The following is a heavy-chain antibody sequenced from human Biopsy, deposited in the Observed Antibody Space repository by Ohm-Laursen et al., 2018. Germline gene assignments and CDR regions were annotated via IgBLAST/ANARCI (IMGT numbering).Heavy chain of an antibody. CDR3: ARTPILIVSAGLVYRHRRHLQGMDV. J-gene: IGHJ6*02. CDR2: VDWDDYK. D-gene: IGHD6-13*01. Sequence: TQTLTLTCSFSGFPLSARGMRVSWIRQAPGKALERLACVDWDDYKAFRASLQTKLSISKDTSNDTVVLTVNNVDPAHPATYYCARTPILIVSAGLVYRHRRHLQGMDVWGQGIAVTVS. CDR1: GFPLSARGMR. V-gene: IGHV2-70*04.